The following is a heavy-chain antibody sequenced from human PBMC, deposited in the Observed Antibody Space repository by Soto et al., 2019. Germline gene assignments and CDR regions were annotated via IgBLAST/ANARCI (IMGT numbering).Heavy chain of an antibody. CDR3: ATTPTYYYDRYYYGMDV. CDR2: IYYSGST. Sequence: QVQLQESGPGLVKPSQTLSLTCTVSGGSISSGGYYWSWIRQHPGKCLERIGYIYYSGSTYYNPSLKSRITISVDTSKNQFSLKLSSVTAADTAVYYCATTPTYYYDRYYYGMDVWGQGTTVTVSS. J-gene: IGHJ6*02. CDR1: GGSISSGGYY. V-gene: IGHV4-31*03. D-gene: IGHD3-22*01.